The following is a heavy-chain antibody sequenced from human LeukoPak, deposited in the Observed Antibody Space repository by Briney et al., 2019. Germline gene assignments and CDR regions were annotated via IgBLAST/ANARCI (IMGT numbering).Heavy chain of an antibody. CDR1: GFTFSSYT. J-gene: IGHJ4*02. V-gene: IGHV3-23*01. CDR3: AKVLHSGVVVIATFDS. CDR2: ITTSDGNT. D-gene: IGHD3-22*01. Sequence: PGGSLRLSCAASGFTFSSYTMSWVRQAPGKGLEWVSTITTSDGNTYYADSVKGRFTVSRDNSKNTLYLQMNSLRAEDTAIYYCAKVLHSGVVVIATFDSWGQGTLVTVSS.